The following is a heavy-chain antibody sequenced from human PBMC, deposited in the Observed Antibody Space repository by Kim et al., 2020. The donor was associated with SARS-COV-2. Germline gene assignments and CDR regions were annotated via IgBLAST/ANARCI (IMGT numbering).Heavy chain of an antibody. CDR3: ATTRKWPRQHPDYYYYYGMDV. D-gene: IGHD5-12*01. V-gene: IGHV1-24*01. Sequence: ASVKVSCKVSGYTLTELSMHWVRQAPGKGLEWMGGFDPEDGETIYAQKFQGRVTMTEDTSTDTAYMELSSLRSEDTAVYYRATTRKWPRQHPDYYYYYGMDVWGQGTTVTVSS. J-gene: IGHJ6*02. CDR1: GYTLTELS. CDR2: FDPEDGET.